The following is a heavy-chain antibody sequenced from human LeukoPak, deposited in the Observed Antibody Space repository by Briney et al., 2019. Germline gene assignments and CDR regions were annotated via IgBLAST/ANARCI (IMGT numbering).Heavy chain of an antibody. CDR3: VAGSSTL. Sequence: GGSLRLSCAAFGFTLSTYWMHWVRQAPGKGLVWVSRINSDGSNTTYADSVKGRFTTSRDNAKNTLYLQMNSLGVEDTAVYYCVAGSSTLRGQGTLVTVSS. J-gene: IGHJ4*02. D-gene: IGHD3-10*01. CDR1: GFTLSTYW. V-gene: IGHV3-74*01. CDR2: INSDGSNT.